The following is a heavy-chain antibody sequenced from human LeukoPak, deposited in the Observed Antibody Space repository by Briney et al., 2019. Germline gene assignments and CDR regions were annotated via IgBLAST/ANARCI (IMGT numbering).Heavy chain of an antibody. CDR1: RFTFSNYV. V-gene: IGHV3-23*01. CDR2: ISGSGGST. CDR3: AKHVSFEVRGVIITYYYGMDV. J-gene: IGHJ6*02. Sequence: GGSLRLSCSASRFTFSNYVMHWVRQAPGKGLEWVSAISGSGGSTYYADSVKGRFTISRDNSKNTLYLQMNSLRAEDTAVYYCAKHVSFEVRGVIITYYYGMDVWGQGTTVTVSS. D-gene: IGHD3-10*01.